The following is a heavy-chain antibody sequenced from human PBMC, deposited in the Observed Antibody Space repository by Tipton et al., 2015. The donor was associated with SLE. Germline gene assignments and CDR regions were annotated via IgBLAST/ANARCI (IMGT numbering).Heavy chain of an antibody. CDR2: NYYSGST. CDR3: ARRIGAAVMNRVDP. Sequence: TLSLTCTVSGGSISSGGYYWSWIRQHPGKGLEWIGYNYYSGSTYYNPSLKSRVTISVDTSKNQFSLKLSSVTAADTAVYYCARRIGAAVMNRVDPWGQGTLVIVSP. CDR1: GGSISSGGYY. J-gene: IGHJ5*02. V-gene: IGHV4-31*03. D-gene: IGHD6-13*01.